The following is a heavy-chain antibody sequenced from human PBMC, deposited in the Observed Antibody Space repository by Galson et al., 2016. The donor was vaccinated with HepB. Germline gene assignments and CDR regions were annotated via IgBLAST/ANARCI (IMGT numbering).Heavy chain of an antibody. D-gene: IGHD5-24*01. CDR2: IYSGGST. CDR3: ARDLEIGFDP. J-gene: IGHJ5*02. V-gene: IGHV3-66*01. CDR1: GFTVSSNY. Sequence: SLSLSCAASGFTVSSNYMTWVRQAPGKGLEWVSVIYSGGSTFYADSVKGRFTISRDNSKETLYLQMNSLRAEDTAVYYCARDLEIGFDPWGQGTLVTVSS.